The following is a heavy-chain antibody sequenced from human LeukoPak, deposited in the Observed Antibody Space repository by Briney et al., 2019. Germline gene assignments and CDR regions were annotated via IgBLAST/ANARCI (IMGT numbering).Heavy chain of an antibody. CDR2: MSSESTAT. CDR3: AREPAGLFFDANGYLDL. D-gene: IGHD3/OR15-3a*01. CDR1: GFSLRKYE. Sequence: GGSLRLSCSASGFSLRKYEMNWVRQAPGKGLEWISYMSSESTATYYSDSVEGRFTMSRDNAKNSVHLQMTSLRADDTALYFCAREPAGLFFDANGYLDLWGQGVLVTVSS. V-gene: IGHV3-48*03. J-gene: IGHJ4*02.